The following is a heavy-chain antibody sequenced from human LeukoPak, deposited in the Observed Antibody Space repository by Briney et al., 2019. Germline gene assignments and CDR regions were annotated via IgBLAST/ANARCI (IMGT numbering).Heavy chain of an antibody. CDR3: ARVPPRLELRGAFDI. V-gene: IGHV1-8*03. CDR2: MNPNSGNT. D-gene: IGHD1-7*01. Sequence: ASVTVSFKASAYTFTSYDINWVRQAPGQGLEWMGWMNPNSGNTGYAQKFQGRVTITRNTSISTAYMELSSLRSEDTAVYYCARVPPRLELRGAFDIWGQGTMVTVSS. CDR1: AYTFTSYD. J-gene: IGHJ3*02.